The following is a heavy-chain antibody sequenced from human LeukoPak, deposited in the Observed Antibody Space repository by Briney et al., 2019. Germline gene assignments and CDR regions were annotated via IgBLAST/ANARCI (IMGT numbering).Heavy chain of an antibody. D-gene: IGHD6-19*01. J-gene: IGHJ4*02. V-gene: IGHV3-15*01. CDR3: SRYGGGWSFDY. Sequence: GGSLRLSCAASGADARISAVWMSWVRQAPGKGLEWVGRINRKVDGGATDYAAPVKGRFPISRDDAKKTLYLEMNSLKTEDTAVYYCSRYGGGWSFDYWGQGALVTVSS. CDR2: INRKVDGGAT. CDR1: GADARISAVW.